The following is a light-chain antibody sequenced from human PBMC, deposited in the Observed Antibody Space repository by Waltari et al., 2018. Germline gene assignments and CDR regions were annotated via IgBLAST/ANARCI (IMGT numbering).Light chain of an antibody. CDR1: NIGNKG. V-gene: IGLV3-21*02. CDR3: HGWDSSSDHV. J-gene: IGLJ1*01. Sequence: SYELTQPPSVSVAPGQTATITCVGKNIGNKGVHWYQQKPGQAPVLVVYNYADRPSGSPGRFSGSNSGSTATLTITGVEAGDEADYYCHGWDSSSDHVFGSGTKVAV. CDR2: NYA.